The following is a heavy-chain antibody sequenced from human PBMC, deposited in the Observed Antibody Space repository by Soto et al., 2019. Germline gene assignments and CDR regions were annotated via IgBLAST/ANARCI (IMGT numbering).Heavy chain of an antibody. D-gene: IGHD1-7*01. CDR1: GFTFSSYA. Sequence: GGSLRLSCAASGFTFSSYAMSWVRQAPGKGLEYVSAISSNGGSTYYADSVKGRFTISRDNSKNTLYLQMSSLRAEDTAVYYCVTPRNLTSLVDYYGMDVWGQGTTVTVSS. J-gene: IGHJ6*02. CDR2: ISSNGGST. V-gene: IGHV3-64D*06. CDR3: VTPRNLTSLVDYYGMDV.